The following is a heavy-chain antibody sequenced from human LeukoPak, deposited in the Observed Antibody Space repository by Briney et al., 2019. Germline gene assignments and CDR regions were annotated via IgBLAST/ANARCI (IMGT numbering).Heavy chain of an antibody. CDR3: ATETNGRHYDY. J-gene: IGHJ4*02. D-gene: IGHD1-14*01. Sequence: GGSLRLSCTVCGLTFSISGFNWVPEAPGRGLECVASIGPTGSDRYHADPIKGRFTISRDNANNFLYLQMNSLRAEDTAVYYCATETNGRHYDYWGQGTLLTVSS. V-gene: IGHV3-21*06. CDR2: IGPTGSDR. CDR1: GLTFSISG.